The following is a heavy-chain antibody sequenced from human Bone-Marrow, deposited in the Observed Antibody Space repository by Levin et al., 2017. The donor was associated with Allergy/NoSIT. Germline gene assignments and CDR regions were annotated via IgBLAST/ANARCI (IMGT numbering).Heavy chain of an antibody. CDR2: IYHSGST. CDR1: GGSISSNNW. J-gene: IGHJ4*02. CDR3: ARGGTGHIDY. D-gene: IGHD7-27*01. Sequence: SETLSLTCGVSGGSISSNNWWSWVRQPPGKGLEWIGEIYHSGSTNYNPSLKSRVTMSVDKSKNQFSLRVSSVTAADTAVYYCARGGTGHIDYWGQGTLVTVSS. V-gene: IGHV4-4*02.